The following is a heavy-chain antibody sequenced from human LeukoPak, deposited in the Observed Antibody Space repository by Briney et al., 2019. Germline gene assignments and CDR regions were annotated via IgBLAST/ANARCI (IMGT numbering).Heavy chain of an antibody. CDR1: GFTFSRHW. J-gene: IGHJ4*02. D-gene: IGHD2-15*01. CDR2: IKQDGSAK. CDR3: ARDNGWSADF. Sequence: GGSLRLSCAASGFTFSRHWMYWVRQAPGKGLEWVANIKQDGSAKPYVDSVKGRFTISRDDAKNSLFLQMNSLRAEDTAVYYCARDNGWSADFWGQGTLVTVSS. V-gene: IGHV3-7*03.